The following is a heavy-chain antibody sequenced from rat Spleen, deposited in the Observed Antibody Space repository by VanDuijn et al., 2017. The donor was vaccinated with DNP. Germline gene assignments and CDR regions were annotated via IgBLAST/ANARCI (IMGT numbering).Heavy chain of an antibody. CDR1: GLTFNNYW. V-gene: IGHV5-22*01. J-gene: IGHJ2*01. CDR2: ISYHSGFT. CDR3: ARWGGDHFDY. Sequence: EVQLVESGGDLVQPGRSLKLSCVASGLTFNNYWMAWIRQVPTEGLECVAYISYHSGFTYYGDSVKGRFTISRDNAKSTLYLQMNSLRSEDMATYYCARWGGDHFDYWGQGVMVTVSS.